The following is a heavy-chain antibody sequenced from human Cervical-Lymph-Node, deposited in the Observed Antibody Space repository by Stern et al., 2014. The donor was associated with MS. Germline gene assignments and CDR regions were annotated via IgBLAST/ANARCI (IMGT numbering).Heavy chain of an antibody. Sequence: MQLVQSGAEVKKPGESLKISCKGSGYSFTSYWIGWVRQMPGKGLERMGIIYPGDSDTRYSPSFQGQVTISADKSISTAYLQWSSLKASDTAMYYCARAGYSYGYQYNWFDPWGQGTLVTVSS. CDR1: GYSFTSYW. CDR3: ARAGYSYGYQYNWFDP. D-gene: IGHD5-18*01. CDR2: IYPGDSDT. J-gene: IGHJ5*02. V-gene: IGHV5-51*01.